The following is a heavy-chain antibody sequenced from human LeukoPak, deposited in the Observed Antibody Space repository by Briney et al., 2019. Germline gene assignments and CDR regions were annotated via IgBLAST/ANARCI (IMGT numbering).Heavy chain of an antibody. CDR2: ISGSGGST. V-gene: IGHV3-23*01. J-gene: IGHJ6*02. CDR1: GFTFSSYA. D-gene: IGHD2-15*01. CDR3: ADCSGGSCYKNDYYYYGMDV. Sequence: GASLRLSCAASGFTFSSYAMSWVRQAPGKGLEWVSAISGSGGSTYYADSVKGRFTISRDNSKNTLYLQMNSLRAEDTAVYYCADCSGGSCYKNDYYYYGMDVWGQGTTVTVS.